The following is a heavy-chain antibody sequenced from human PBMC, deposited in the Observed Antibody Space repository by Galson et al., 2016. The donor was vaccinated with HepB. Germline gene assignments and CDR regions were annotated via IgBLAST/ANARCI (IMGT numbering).Heavy chain of an antibody. CDR3: ARYGSWTGFDY. Sequence: TLSLTCTVSGGSISGGGYFWSWLRQHPGKGLEWIGHIYYRGGTIYNPSLKSRLTISVDTSKNQFSLNLRSVTAADTAVYFCARYGSWTGFDYWGRGTLVTVSS. CDR2: IYYRGGT. V-gene: IGHV4-31*03. CDR1: GGSISGGGYF. J-gene: IGHJ4*02. D-gene: IGHD6-13*01.